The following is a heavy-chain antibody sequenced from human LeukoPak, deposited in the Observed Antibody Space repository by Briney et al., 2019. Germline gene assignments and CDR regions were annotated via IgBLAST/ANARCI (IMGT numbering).Heavy chain of an antibody. J-gene: IGHJ4*02. CDR2: ISSSSSAI. CDR3: ARDRVGATDYFDY. D-gene: IGHD1-26*01. Sequence: GGSLRLSCAAFGFTFSSYSMNWVRQAPGKGLEWVSYISSSSSAIYYADSVKGRFTISRDNAKNSLYLQMNSLRAEDTAVYYCARDRVGATDYFDYWGQGTLVTVSS. V-gene: IGHV3-48*01. CDR1: GFTFSSYS.